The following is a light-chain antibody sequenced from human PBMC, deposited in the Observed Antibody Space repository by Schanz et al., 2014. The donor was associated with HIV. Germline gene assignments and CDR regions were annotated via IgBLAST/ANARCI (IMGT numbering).Light chain of an antibody. CDR3: QVWDSSSDLLWV. V-gene: IGLV3-21*04. CDR2: YDS. Sequence: SYKLTQPPSVSVAPGKTARITCGGNNIGSKSVHWYQQKPGQAPVLVIYYDSDRPSGIPERFSGSNSGNTATLTISRVEAGDEADYYCQVWDSSSDLLWVFGGGTKLTVL. J-gene: IGLJ3*02. CDR1: NIGSKS.